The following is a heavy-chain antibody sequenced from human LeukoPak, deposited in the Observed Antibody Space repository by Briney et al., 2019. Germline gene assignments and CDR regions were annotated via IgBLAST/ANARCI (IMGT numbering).Heavy chain of an antibody. CDR3: ARAITMVRGVRRYYGTDV. D-gene: IGHD3-10*01. Sequence: SETLSLTCAVYGGSFSGYYWTWIRQPPGKGLEWIGEINHSGSTNYNPSLKSRVTISVDTSKNQFSLKLSSVTAADTAVYYCARAITMVRGVRRYYGTDVWGKGTTVTVSS. J-gene: IGHJ6*04. CDR1: GGSFSGYY. V-gene: IGHV4-34*01. CDR2: INHSGST.